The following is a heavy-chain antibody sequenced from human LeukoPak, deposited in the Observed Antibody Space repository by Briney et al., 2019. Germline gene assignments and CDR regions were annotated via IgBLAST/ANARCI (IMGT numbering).Heavy chain of an antibody. V-gene: IGHV3-48*04. Sequence: GGSLRLSCTVSGFTVSSNSMSWVRQAPGKGLEWVSYISSSGSTIYYADSVKGGFTISRDNAKNSLYLQMNSLRAEDTAVYYCARDLFYGSGSGYFDYWGQGTLVTVSS. CDR1: GFTVSSNS. CDR3: ARDLFYGSGSGYFDY. CDR2: ISSSGSTI. D-gene: IGHD3-10*01. J-gene: IGHJ4*02.